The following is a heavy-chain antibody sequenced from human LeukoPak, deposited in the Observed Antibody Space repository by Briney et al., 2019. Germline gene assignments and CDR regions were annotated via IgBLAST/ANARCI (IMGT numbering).Heavy chain of an antibody. CDR2: IKQDGREI. V-gene: IGHV3-7*01. D-gene: IGHD6-13*01. CDR1: GFTFSNYW. Sequence: GGSLRLSCAGSGFTFSNYWMSWVRQAPGQGPEWVANIKQDGREIHYLDSVKGRFTISRDNAKSSLYLQMNSLKVEDTAVYYCMRDEAAAANWGQGTLVTVSS. J-gene: IGHJ4*02. CDR3: MRDEAAAAN.